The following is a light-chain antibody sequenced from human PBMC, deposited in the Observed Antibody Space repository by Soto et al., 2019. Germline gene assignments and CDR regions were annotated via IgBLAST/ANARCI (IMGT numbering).Light chain of an antibody. V-gene: IGLV2-14*01. CDR3: SSYTSSSTSPYV. CDR2: DVS. CDR1: SSDVGGYNY. J-gene: IGLJ1*01. Sequence: QSVLTQPASVSGSPGQLITISCTGTSSDVGGYNYVSWYQQHPGKAPKLMIYDVSNRPSGVSNRFSGSKSGNTASLTISGLQAEDEADYYCSSYTSSSTSPYVFGTGTKVTVL.